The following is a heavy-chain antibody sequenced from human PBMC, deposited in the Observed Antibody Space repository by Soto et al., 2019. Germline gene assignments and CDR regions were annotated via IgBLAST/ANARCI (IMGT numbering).Heavy chain of an antibody. CDR1: GYTFISYG. CDR2: ISAYNGNT. J-gene: IGHJ4*02. D-gene: IGHD3-22*01. CDR3: ARVYDSSGYYPTYFDY. V-gene: IGHV1-18*04. Sequence: ASVKVSCKASGYTFISYGISWVRQAPGQGLEWMGWISAYNGNTNYAQKLQGRVTVTTDTTTTTAYMELRSLRSDDTAVYDCARVYDSSGYYPTYFDYWGQGTLVTVSS.